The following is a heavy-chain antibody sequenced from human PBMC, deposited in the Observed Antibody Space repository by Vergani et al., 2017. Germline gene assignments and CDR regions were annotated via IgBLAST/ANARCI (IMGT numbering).Heavy chain of an antibody. CDR1: GFTFSSYS. CDR3: ARERREAAAPYYFYC. Sequence: EVQLVESGGGLVQPGGSLRLSCAASGFTFSSYSMNWVRQAPGKGLEWVSYISSSSSTIYYADSVKGRFTISRDNAKNSLYLQMNSLRDEDTAVYYCARERREAAAPYYFYCWRQRTLVTVSS. CDR2: ISSSSSTI. J-gene: IGHJ4*02. V-gene: IGHV3-48*02. D-gene: IGHD6-13*01.